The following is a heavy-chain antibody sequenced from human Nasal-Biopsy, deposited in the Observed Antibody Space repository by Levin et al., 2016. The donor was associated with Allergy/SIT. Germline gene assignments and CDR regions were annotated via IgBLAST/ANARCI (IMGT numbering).Heavy chain of an antibody. CDR3: ARGFAQYRLVWENWMDP. D-gene: IGHD3-9*01. CDR1: GYTFIDYY. V-gene: IGHV1-2*02. J-gene: IGHJ5*02. Sequence: ASVKVSCKASGYTFIDYYIHWVRQAPGQGLEWMGWINPNSGNTDYAQKFQGRVTMTRDTSVSTAYLDLSTLISDDTAVYFCARGFAQYRLVWENWMDPWGQGTLVTVSS. CDR2: INPNSGNT.